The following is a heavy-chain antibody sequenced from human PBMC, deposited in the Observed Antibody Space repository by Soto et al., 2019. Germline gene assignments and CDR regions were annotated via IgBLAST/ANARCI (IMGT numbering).Heavy chain of an antibody. D-gene: IGHD3-3*02. CDR3: ARHSLALRKNNWFDP. J-gene: IGHJ5*02. CDR1: GDSIISSDFY. Sequence: PSEPLAHTCPVSGDSIISSDFYWGWESQPPGKGLEWIGSIFYLGSSYYNPSLKSRVTMSVDTSKNQFSLRLRSVTAADTALYFCARHSLALRKNNWFDPWGQGIMVTAPQ. CDR2: IFYLGSS. V-gene: IGHV4-39*01.